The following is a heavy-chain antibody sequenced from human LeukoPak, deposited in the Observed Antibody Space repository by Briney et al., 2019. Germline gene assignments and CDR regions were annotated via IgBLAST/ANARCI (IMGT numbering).Heavy chain of an antibody. CDR3: ARQAWLFDY. J-gene: IGHJ4*02. Sequence: PSETLSLTCAVSGYSISSDYYWGWIRQPPGKGLEWIGSIYYSGGTYYNPSLKSRVTVSVDTSKNQFSLKLSSVTAADTAVYYCARQAWLFDYWGQGTLVTVSS. CDR1: GYSISSDYY. V-gene: IGHV4-38-2*01. D-gene: IGHD5-24*01. CDR2: IYYSGGT.